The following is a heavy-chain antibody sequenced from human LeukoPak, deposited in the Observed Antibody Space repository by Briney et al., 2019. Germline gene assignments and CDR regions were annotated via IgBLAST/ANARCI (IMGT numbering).Heavy chain of an antibody. CDR1: GFTFNSYG. J-gene: IGHJ5*02. D-gene: IGHD3-10*01. V-gene: IGHV3-30*02. CDR3: SKDLTSDFGGGFDP. Sequence: PGGSLRLSCAASGFTFNSYGMHWVRQAPGKGLEWVAVIWYDGSSEYYAGSVKGRFTISRDNSKNTLYLQMNSLRAEDTAVYYCSKDLTSDFGGGFDPWGQGTLVTVSS. CDR2: IWYDGSSE.